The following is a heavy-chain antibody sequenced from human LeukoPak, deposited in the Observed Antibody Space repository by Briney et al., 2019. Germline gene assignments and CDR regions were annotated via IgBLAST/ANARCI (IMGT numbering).Heavy chain of an antibody. V-gene: IGHV1-2*02. CDR1: GYTFTGYY. Sequence: ASVKVSCKASGYTFTGYYMHWVRQAPGQGLEWMGWINPNSGGTNYAQKFQGRVTMTRDTSISTAYMELSRLRSDDTAVYYCARVRFQYCSSTSCYEGWFDPWGQGTLVTVSS. J-gene: IGHJ5*02. CDR3: ARVRFQYCSSTSCYEGWFDP. CDR2: INPNSGGT. D-gene: IGHD2-2*01.